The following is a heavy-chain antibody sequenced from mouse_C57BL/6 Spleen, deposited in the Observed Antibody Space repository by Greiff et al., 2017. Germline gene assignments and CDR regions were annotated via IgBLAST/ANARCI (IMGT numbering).Heavy chain of an antibody. CDR1: GFTFSDYG. CDR2: ISSGSSTI. J-gene: IGHJ3*01. D-gene: IGHD2-14*01. V-gene: IGHV5-17*01. CDR3: AIPLPCGYVTEFAY. Sequence: EVQRVESGGGLVKPGGSLKLSCAASGFTFSDYGMHWVRQAPEKGLEWVAYISSGSSTIYYADTVKGRVTISRDNAKNTRFLQMKRLRCEASDRYYCAIPLPCGYVTEFAYWGQGTLVTVSA.